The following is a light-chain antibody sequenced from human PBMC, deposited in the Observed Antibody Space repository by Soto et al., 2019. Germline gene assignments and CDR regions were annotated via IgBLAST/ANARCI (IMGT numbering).Light chain of an antibody. CDR3: VLYMGSGIWA. V-gene: IGLV8-61*01. J-gene: IGLJ2*01. CDR1: SGSVSSSYY. Sequence: QTVVTQEPSYSVSPGGTVTLTCGLNSGSVSSSYYPNWYQQTPGQAPRALIYNTNTRSSGVPDRFSGSILGNKAALTITGAQADDDSDYYCVLYMGSGIWAFGGGNKLTVL. CDR2: NTN.